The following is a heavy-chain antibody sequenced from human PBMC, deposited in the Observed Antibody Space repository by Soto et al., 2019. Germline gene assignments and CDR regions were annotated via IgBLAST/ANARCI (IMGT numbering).Heavy chain of an antibody. D-gene: IGHD3-16*02. CDR1: GGSVSGGSYY. CDR3: ARGRSRPDF. V-gene: IGHV4-61*01. J-gene: IGHJ4*02. CDR2: VYYSGST. Sequence: PSETLSLTYTASGGSVSGGSYYWSWIRQPPGKGLEWIGCVYYSGSTTYNPSLKSRVTISIDTSKNQFSLKLSSVAAADTAVYYCARGRSRPDFWGQGTLVTVSS.